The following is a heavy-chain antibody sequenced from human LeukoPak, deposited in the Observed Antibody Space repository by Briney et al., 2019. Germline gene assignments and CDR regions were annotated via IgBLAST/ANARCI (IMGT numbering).Heavy chain of an antibody. CDR3: AKPGETTWFEYFHH. J-gene: IGHJ1*01. CDR1: GFTFDDYA. V-gene: IGHV3-9*01. Sequence: PGRSLRLSCAASGFTFDDYAMHWVRQAPGKGLEWVSGIRWNSDSIGYADSVKGRFTISSDNSKNMLYLQMNSLRAEDTAVYFCAKPGETTWFEYFHHWGQGTLVTVSS. D-gene: IGHD3-10*01. CDR2: IRWNSDSI.